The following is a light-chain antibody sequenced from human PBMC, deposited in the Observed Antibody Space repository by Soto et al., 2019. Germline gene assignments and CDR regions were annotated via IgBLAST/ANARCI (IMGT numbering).Light chain of an antibody. Sequence: DIVLTQSPGTLSLSPGERATLSCRASQSVSSSYLSWYQQKPGQAPRLLIYGASSMATGIPDRFSGSGSGTDFTLTISRLEPEDFAVYYCQQYDSTPPFTFGPGTKVDIK. J-gene: IGKJ3*01. CDR1: QSVSSSY. CDR3: QQYDSTPPFT. CDR2: GAS. V-gene: IGKV3-20*01.